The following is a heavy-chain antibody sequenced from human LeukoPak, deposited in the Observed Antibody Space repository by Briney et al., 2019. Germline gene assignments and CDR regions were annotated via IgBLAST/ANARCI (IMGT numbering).Heavy chain of an antibody. D-gene: IGHD7-27*01. J-gene: IGHJ4*02. CDR3: ARRPHNWGFDY. CDR2: IYNRGNT. Sequence: SETLSLTCTVSGDSFSSYYWSWIRQPPGKGLEWIGHIYNRGNTHYNPSLKSRVTISVDASKNQFSLTLNSVTAADTAVFYCARRPHNWGFDYWGQGTLVTVSS. CDR1: GDSFSSYY. V-gene: IGHV4-59*08.